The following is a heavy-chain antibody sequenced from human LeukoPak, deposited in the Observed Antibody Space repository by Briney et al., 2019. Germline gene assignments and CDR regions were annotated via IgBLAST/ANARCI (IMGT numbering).Heavy chain of an antibody. V-gene: IGHV4-39*01. CDR3: ARHRGYYDYVWGSYRRNFLFDY. J-gene: IGHJ4*02. D-gene: IGHD3-16*02. CDR1: GGSISSSSYY. CDR2: IYYSGST. Sequence: SETLSLTCTVSGGSISSSSYYWGWIRQPPGKGLEWIGSIYYSGSTYYNPSLKSRVTISVDTSKNQFSLKLSSVTAADTAVYYCARHRGYYDYVWGSYRRNFLFDYWGQGTLVTVSS.